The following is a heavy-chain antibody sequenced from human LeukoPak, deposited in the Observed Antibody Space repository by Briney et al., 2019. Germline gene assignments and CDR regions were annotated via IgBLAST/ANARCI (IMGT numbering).Heavy chain of an antibody. J-gene: IGHJ4*02. CDR2: IESSTDGGTT. V-gene: IGHV3-15*04. CDR3: TTSPGITVFGVVTDY. CDR1: GPTFRNAF. D-gene: IGHD3-3*01. Sequence: GGSLRLSCAASGPTFRNAFMDWVRQAPGKGLEWVGRIESSTDGGTTDYAAPVKGRFTMSRDDSKNTLYLQMNNVKTEDTGVYYCTTSPGITVFGVVTDYWGQGTLVIVSS.